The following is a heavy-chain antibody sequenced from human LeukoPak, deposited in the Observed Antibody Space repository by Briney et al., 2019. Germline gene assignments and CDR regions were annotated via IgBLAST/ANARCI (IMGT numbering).Heavy chain of an antibody. Sequence: SETLSLTCTVSGGSISSYYWSWIRQPPGKGLEWIGYIYYSGSTNYNPSLKSRVTISVGTSKNQFSLKLSSVTAADTAVYYCARAGAVKDYYYGMDVWGQGTTVTVSS. D-gene: IGHD3-16*01. CDR2: IYYSGST. V-gene: IGHV4-59*01. CDR1: GGSISSYY. J-gene: IGHJ6*02. CDR3: ARAGAVKDYYYGMDV.